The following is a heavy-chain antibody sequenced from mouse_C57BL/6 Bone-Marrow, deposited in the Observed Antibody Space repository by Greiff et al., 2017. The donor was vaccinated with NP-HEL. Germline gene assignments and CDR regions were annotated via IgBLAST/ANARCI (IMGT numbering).Heavy chain of an antibody. D-gene: IGHD6-5*01. CDR3: ARSLRYYYAMDY. J-gene: IGHJ4*01. CDR2: ISSGSSTI. V-gene: IGHV5-17*01. Sequence: EVKLQESGGGLVKPGGSLKLSCAASGFTFSDYGMHWVRQAPEKGLEWVAYISSGSSTIYYADTVKGRFTISRDNAKNTLFLQMTSLRSEDTAMYYCARSLRYYYAMDYWGQGTSVTVSS. CDR1: GFTFSDYG.